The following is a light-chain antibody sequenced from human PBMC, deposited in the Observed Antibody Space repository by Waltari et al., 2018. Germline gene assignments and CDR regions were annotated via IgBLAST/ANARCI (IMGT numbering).Light chain of an antibody. Sequence: DIQMTQSPSSVSASVGDRVTLTYLASVGISNFLAWYQQKAGKAPKLLIYDASSLQSGVPSRFSGSGSGREFTLTISSLQPEDFATYYCQQHNSNPLTFGGGTKVEIK. J-gene: IGKJ4*01. CDR3: QQHNSNPLT. V-gene: IGKV1-12*01. CDR1: VGISNF. CDR2: DAS.